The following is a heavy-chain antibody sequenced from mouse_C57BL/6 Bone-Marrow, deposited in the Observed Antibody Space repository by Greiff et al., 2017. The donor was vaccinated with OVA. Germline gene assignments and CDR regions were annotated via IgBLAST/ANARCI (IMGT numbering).Heavy chain of an antibody. J-gene: IGHJ3*01. V-gene: IGHV1-76*01. Sequence: VQLVESGAELVRPGASVKLSCKASGYTFTDYYINWVKQRPGQGLEWIARIYPGSGNTYYNEKFKGKATLTAEKSSSTAYMQLSSLTSEDSAVYFCARDYYDSSWFAYWGQGTLVTVSA. D-gene: IGHD2-4*01. CDR1: GYTFTDYY. CDR2: IYPGSGNT. CDR3: ARDYYDSSWFAY.